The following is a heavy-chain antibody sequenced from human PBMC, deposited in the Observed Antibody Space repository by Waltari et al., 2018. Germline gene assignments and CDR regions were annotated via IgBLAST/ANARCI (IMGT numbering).Heavy chain of an antibody. D-gene: IGHD2-2*01. V-gene: IGHV3-23*04. Sequence: EVQLVESGGGLVQPGGSLRLSCAASGFTFSSYAMSWVRQAPGKGLGWVSAISGSGGSTYYADSVKGRFTISRDNSKNTLYLQMNSLRAEDTAVYYCAKNLLGYCSSTSCLPYYFDYWGQGTLVTVSS. CDR3: AKNLLGYCSSTSCLPYYFDY. CDR2: ISGSGGST. CDR1: GFTFSSYA. J-gene: IGHJ4*02.